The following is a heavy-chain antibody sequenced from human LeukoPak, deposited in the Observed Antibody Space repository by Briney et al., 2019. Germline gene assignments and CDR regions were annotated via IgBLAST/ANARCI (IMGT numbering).Heavy chain of an antibody. CDR1: GGSISSDY. V-gene: IGHV4-59*12. J-gene: IGHJ5*02. D-gene: IGHD3-16*02. CDR2: IYYSGST. CDR3: ARRYDYVWGSYRYHP. Sequence: PSETLSLTCTVSGGSISSDYWSWIRQSPGKGLEWIGHIYYSGSTTYNPSLRSRVTISVDTSKNQFSLKLSSVTAADTAVYYCARRYDYVWGSYRYHPWGQGTLVTVSS.